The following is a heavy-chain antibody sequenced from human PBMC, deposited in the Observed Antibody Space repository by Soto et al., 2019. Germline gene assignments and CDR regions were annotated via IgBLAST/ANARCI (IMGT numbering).Heavy chain of an antibody. V-gene: IGHV4-31*03. D-gene: IGHD1-1*01. J-gene: IGHJ4*02. Sequence: SETLSLTCTVSGGSISSGGYYWSWIRQHPGKGLEWIGYIYYSGSTYYNPSLKSRVTISVDTSKNQFPLKLSSVTAADTAVYYCARDSAGERFDYWGQGTLVTVSS. CDR3: ARDSAGERFDY. CDR2: IYYSGST. CDR1: GGSISSGGYY.